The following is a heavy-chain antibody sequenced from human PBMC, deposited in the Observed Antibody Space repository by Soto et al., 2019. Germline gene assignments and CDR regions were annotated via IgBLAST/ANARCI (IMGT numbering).Heavy chain of an antibody. CDR3: ARDLNTDYGHDAFDF. D-gene: IGHD4-17*01. J-gene: IGHJ3*01. Sequence: QVPLVESGGGLVKPGGSLRLSCAASGFTFSDYYMSWIRQAPGKGLEWVSYISARGTSIYYADSVKGRFTISRDDAKSSLFLQINGLRAEDTAVYYCARDLNTDYGHDAFDFWGQGTMVTVSS. CDR2: ISARGTSI. CDR1: GFTFSDYY. V-gene: IGHV3-11*01.